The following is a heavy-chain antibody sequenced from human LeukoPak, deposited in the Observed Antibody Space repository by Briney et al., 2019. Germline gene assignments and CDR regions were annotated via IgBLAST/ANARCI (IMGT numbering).Heavy chain of an antibody. V-gene: IGHV3-74*01. D-gene: IGHD2-8*01. Sequence: PGGSLRLSCTASGFTFGDYAMSWFRQAPGKGLVWVALIKDDGSTTNYADSVKGRFTASRDDAKNTVYLQMSSLRAEDTAVYYCHPLAFVTNWGQGTLVTVSS. CDR1: GFTFGDYA. CDR2: IKDDGSTT. J-gene: IGHJ4*02. CDR3: HPLAFVTN.